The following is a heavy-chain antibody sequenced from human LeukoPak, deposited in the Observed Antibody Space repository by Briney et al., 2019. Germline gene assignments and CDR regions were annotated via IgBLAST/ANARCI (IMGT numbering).Heavy chain of an antibody. CDR2: IYHSGST. J-gene: IGHJ4*01. CDR3: AKSGGYGLIDY. D-gene: IGHD6-25*01. CDR1: GGSISSYY. Sequence: PSETLSLTCTVSGGSISSYYWGWIRQPPGKGLEWIGSIYHSGSTYYNPSLKSRVTISIDTSKNQVSLKMSSVTAADTAVYYCAKSGGYGLIDYWGQGTLVTVSS. V-gene: IGHV4-59*05.